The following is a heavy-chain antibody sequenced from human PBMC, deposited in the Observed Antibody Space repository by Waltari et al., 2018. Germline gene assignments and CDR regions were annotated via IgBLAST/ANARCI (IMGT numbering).Heavy chain of an antibody. CDR1: GGSISRSSYY. V-gene: IGHV4-39*01. CDR2: IYYSGST. CDR3: ARNWKKSGYRFDP. D-gene: IGHD5-12*01. Sequence: QLQLQESGPGLVKPSETLSLTCTVSGGSISRSSYYWGWIRQSPGKGLEWIGSIYYSGSTDYNPTLKSRVTISGDTSKNQFSLKLSSVTAADTAVYYCARNWKKSGYRFDPWGQGTLVTVSS. J-gene: IGHJ5*02.